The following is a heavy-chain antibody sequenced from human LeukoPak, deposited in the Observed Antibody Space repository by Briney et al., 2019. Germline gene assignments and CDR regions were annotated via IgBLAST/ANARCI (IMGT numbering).Heavy chain of an antibody. J-gene: IGHJ4*02. CDR2: MDPNSGNT. D-gene: IGHD2-2*01. CDR3: ARSGRARPGYCSSTSCYLRTSKRSGNFDY. CDR1: GSTFTTYD. Sequence: ASVKVSCKASGSTFTTYDINWVRQATGQGLEWMGWMDPNSGNTGYAQKFQGRVTMTRDTSISTAYMELSRLRSDDTAVYYCARSGRARPGYCSSTSCYLRTSKRSGNFDYWGQGTLVTVSS. V-gene: IGHV1-8*01.